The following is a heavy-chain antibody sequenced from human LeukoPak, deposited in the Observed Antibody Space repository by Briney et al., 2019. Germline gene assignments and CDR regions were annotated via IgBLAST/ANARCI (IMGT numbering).Heavy chain of an antibody. CDR3: ARGGVVVTDTLNDY. D-gene: IGHD2-21*02. CDR1: GFTFSSYS. Sequence: GGSLRLSCAASGFTFSSYSMNWVRQAPGKGLQWVSSISSSSSYIYYADSVKGRFTISRDNAKNSLYLQMNSLRAEDTAVYYCARGGVVVTDTLNDYWGQGTLVTVSS. J-gene: IGHJ4*02. V-gene: IGHV3-21*01. CDR2: ISSSSSYI.